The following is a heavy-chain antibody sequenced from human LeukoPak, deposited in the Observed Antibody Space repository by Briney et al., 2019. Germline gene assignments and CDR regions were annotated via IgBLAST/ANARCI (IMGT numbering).Heavy chain of an antibody. J-gene: IGHJ4*02. CDR1: GFTFSGHW. D-gene: IGHD5-12*01. CDR2: TNSDGSSR. V-gene: IGHV3-74*01. Sequence: GGSLRLSCAVSGFTFSGHWMFWVRQAPGKGLEWVSSTNSDGSSRGYTDSVKGRFTVSRDNAKNSLYLQMNSLRAEDTAVYYCARTSGYDQSDYWGQGTLVTVSS. CDR3: ARTSGYDQSDY.